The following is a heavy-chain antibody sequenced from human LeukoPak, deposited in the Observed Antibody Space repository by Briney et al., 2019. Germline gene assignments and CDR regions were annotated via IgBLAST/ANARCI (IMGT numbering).Heavy chain of an antibody. V-gene: IGHV3-30*18. CDR3: AKKLGTTEYFQH. Sequence: GAPRLYCAASGFTLSSYGMHWVRQAPGKGLEWVAVISYDGSNKYYADSVKGRFTISRDNSKNTLYLQMNSLRAEDTAVYYCAKKLGTTEYFQHWGQGTLVTVSS. D-gene: IGHD2-2*01. CDR2: ISYDGSNK. CDR1: GFTLSSYG. J-gene: IGHJ1*01.